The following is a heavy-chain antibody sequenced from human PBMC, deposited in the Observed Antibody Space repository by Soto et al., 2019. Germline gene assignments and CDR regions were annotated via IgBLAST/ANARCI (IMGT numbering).Heavy chain of an antibody. J-gene: IGHJ3*02. V-gene: IGHV3-66*01. CDR1: GFTVSSNY. CDR3: AGSYDSSGYYSFFDAFDI. D-gene: IGHD3-22*01. CDR2: IYSGGST. Sequence: GGSLRLSCAASGFTVSSNYMSWVRQAPGKGLEWVSVIYSGGSTYYADSVKGRFTISRDNSKNTLYLQMNSLRAEDTAVYYCAGSYDSSGYYSFFDAFDIWGQGTMVTVSS.